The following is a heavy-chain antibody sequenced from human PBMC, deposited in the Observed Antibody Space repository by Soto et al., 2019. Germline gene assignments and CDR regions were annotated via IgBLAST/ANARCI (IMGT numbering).Heavy chain of an antibody. CDR2: MNPNSGNT. CDR1: GYTFTNYD. D-gene: IGHD3-3*01. V-gene: IGHV1-8*01. CDR3: ARRFGVAIWDDYGMDV. J-gene: IGHJ6*02. Sequence: ASVKVSCKASGYTFTNYDINWVRQATGQGLEWMGWMNPNSGNTGYAQKFQGRVTMTRNTSISTAYMELSSLRSEDTAVYYCARRFGVAIWDDYGMDVWGQGTTVTVSS.